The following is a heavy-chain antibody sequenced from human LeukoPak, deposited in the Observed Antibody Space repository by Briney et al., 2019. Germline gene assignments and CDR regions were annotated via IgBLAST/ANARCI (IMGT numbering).Heavy chain of an antibody. Sequence: GGSLRLSCAASGFTFSSYGMHWVRQAPGKGLEGVAVISYDGSNKYYADSVKGRFTISRDNSKNTLYLQMNSLRAEDTAVYYCANFPLSYYYYMDVWGKGTTVTVSS. J-gene: IGHJ6*03. CDR3: ANFPLSYYYYMDV. CDR1: GFTFSSYG. V-gene: IGHV3-30*18. CDR2: ISYDGSNK.